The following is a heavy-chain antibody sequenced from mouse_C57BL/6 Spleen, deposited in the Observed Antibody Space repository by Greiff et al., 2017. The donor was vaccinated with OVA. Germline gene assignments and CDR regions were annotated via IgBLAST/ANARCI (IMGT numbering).Heavy chain of an antibody. CDR1: GYTFTSYW. J-gene: IGHJ4*01. Sequence: QVQLQQPGAELVKPGASVKLSCKASGYTFTSYWMHWVKQRPGQGLEWIGMIHPNSGGTNYNEKFKSKATLTVDKSSSTAYMQLSSLTSEDSAVYYGARTTVVATRAMDYWGQGTSVTVSS. CDR2: IHPNSGGT. D-gene: IGHD1-1*01. CDR3: ARTTVVATRAMDY. V-gene: IGHV1-64*01.